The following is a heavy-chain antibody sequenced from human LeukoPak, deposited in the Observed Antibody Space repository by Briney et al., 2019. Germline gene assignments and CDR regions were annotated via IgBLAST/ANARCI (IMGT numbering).Heavy chain of an antibody. CDR2: ISGSGGST. CDR1: GFTFSSYG. CDR3: AKRLRVRGRTKEEYYFDY. Sequence: GGSLRLSCAASGFTFSSYGMSWVRQAPGKGLEWVSAISGSGGSTYYADSVKGRFTISRDNSKNTLYLQMNSLRAEDTAVYYCAKRLRVRGRTKEEYYFDYWGQGTLVTVSS. V-gene: IGHV3-23*01. J-gene: IGHJ4*02. D-gene: IGHD3-10*01.